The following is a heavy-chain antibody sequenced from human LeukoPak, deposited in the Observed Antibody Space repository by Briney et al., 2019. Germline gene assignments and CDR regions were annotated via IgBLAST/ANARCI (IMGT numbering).Heavy chain of an antibody. CDR2: INPSGGST. CDR3: AKDGSSFTYYFDY. D-gene: IGHD6-13*01. Sequence: GASVKVSCKASGYTFTSYYMHWVRQAPGQGLEWMGIINPSGGSTSYAQKFQGRVTMTRDMSTSTVYMELSSLRSEDTAVYYCAKDGSSFTYYFDYWGQGTLVTVSS. J-gene: IGHJ4*02. V-gene: IGHV1-46*01. CDR1: GYTFTSYY.